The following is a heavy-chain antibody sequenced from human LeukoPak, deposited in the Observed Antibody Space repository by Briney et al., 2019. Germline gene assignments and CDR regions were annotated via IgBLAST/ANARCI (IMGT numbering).Heavy chain of an antibody. Sequence: GGSLRLSCAASGFTFSRDWMSWGGQAPGKGVEWVANIMQDISEKYYVDSFKGRFTISRDNAKNSLYLQMNSLIAEDTAVYYCARYGDRYSNPFDYWGQGTLITVSS. CDR3: ARYGDRYSNPFDY. V-gene: IGHV3-7*05. D-gene: IGHD5-24*01. CDR1: GFTFSRDW. J-gene: IGHJ4*02. CDR2: IMQDISEK.